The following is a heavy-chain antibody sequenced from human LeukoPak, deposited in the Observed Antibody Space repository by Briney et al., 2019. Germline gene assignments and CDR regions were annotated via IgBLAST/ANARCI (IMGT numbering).Heavy chain of an antibody. Sequence: PGRSLRLSCAASGFMFSSYGMHWVRQAPGKGLEWVAVISSAGINKYFADSVKGRFTISRDNSKNTLYLQMNSLRAEDTAVYYCARGLEAVAGWWQTYYYYMDVWGKGTTVTVSS. CDR2: ISSAGINK. V-gene: IGHV3-30*03. CDR3: ARGLEAVAGWWQTYYYYMDV. CDR1: GFMFSSYG. D-gene: IGHD6-19*01. J-gene: IGHJ6*03.